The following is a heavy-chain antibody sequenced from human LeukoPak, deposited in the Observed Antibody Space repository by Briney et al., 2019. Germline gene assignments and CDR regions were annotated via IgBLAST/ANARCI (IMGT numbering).Heavy chain of an antibody. Sequence: PGGSLRLSCTASGFTFDDYGMSWVRQAPGKGLEWVSGINWNGGSIGYADSVKGRFTISRDNAKNSLYLQMNSLRAEDTALYYCARVGWFGDSPFDYWGQGTLVTVSS. CDR1: GFTFDDYG. CDR2: INWNGGSI. V-gene: IGHV3-20*04. D-gene: IGHD3-10*01. J-gene: IGHJ4*02. CDR3: ARVGWFGDSPFDY.